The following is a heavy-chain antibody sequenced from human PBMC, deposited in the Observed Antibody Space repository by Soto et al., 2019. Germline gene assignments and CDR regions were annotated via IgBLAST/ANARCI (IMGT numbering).Heavy chain of an antibody. CDR3: ARGGGYCSGGSCYRDPFDY. D-gene: IGHD2-15*01. CDR2: IIPIFGTA. Sequence: QVQLVQSGAEVKKPGSSVKVSCKASGGTFSSYAISWVRQAPGQGLEWMGGIIPIFGTANYAQKFQGRVTITADESTSTAYMELSSLRSEDTAVYYCARGGGYCSGGSCYRDPFDYWGQGTLVTVSS. V-gene: IGHV1-69*12. J-gene: IGHJ4*02. CDR1: GGTFSSYA.